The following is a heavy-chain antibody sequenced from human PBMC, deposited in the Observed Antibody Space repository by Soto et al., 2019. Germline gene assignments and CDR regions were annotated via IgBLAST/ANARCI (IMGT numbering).Heavy chain of an antibody. CDR2: IYWDDDK. V-gene: IGHV2-5*02. CDR1: GFSLSTSGVG. D-gene: IGHD3-10*01. CDR3: AHSELWFGELSTTYFDY. J-gene: IGHJ4*02. Sequence: QITLKESGPTLVKPTQTLTLTCTFSGFSLSTSGVGVGWIRQPPGKALEWLALIYWDDDKRYSPSLKSRLTITKXXSXNXXVLTMTNMDPVDTATYYCAHSELWFGELSTTYFDYWGQGTLVTVSS.